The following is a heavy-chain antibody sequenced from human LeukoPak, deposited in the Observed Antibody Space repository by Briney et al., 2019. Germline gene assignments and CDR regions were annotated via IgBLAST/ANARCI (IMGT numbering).Heavy chain of an antibody. CDR2: ISSSGSTI. CDR1: GFTVNNNY. Sequence: GGSLRLSCAASGFTVNNNYMSWVRQAPGKGLEWVSYISSSGSTIYYADSVKGRFTISRDNAKNFLYLQMNSLRAEDTAVYYCARTYYDILTGYNPYFDYWGQGILVTVSS. J-gene: IGHJ4*02. V-gene: IGHV3-11*04. CDR3: ARTYYDILTGYNPYFDY. D-gene: IGHD3-9*01.